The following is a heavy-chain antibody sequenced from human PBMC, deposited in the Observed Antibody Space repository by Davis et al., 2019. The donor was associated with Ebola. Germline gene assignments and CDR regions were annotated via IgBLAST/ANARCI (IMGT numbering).Heavy chain of an antibody. D-gene: IGHD1-1*01. CDR1: GFTFSDYY. CDR2: ISSSGSTI. CDR3: ARVVQLGHFDY. J-gene: IGHJ4*02. V-gene: IGHV3-11*01. Sequence: GESLKISCAASGFTFSDYYMSWIRQAPGKGLEWVSYISSSGSTIYYADSVKGRFTISRDNAKNSLYLQMNSLRAGDTAVYYCARVVQLGHFDYWGQGTLVTVSS.